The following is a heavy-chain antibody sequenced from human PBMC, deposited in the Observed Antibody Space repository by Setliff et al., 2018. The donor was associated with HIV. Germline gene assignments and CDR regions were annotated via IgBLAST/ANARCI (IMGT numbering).Heavy chain of an antibody. CDR2: IYHSGSP. CDR3: ARQNSGYAPGPFDY. J-gene: IGHJ4*02. Sequence: SETLSLTCAVSGSFINSDYWGWIRQPPGKGLGWIGTIYHSGSPSYNPSRKSRITISVDTSKNQFSLKLSSVTAADTAVYYCARQNSGYAPGPFDYWGQGILVTVSS. V-gene: IGHV4-38-2*01. CDR1: GSFINSDY. D-gene: IGHD5-12*01.